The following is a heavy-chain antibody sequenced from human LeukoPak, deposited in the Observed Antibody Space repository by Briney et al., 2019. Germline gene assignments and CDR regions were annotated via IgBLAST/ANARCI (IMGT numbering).Heavy chain of an antibody. D-gene: IGHD2-15*01. V-gene: IGHV4-34*01. CDR3: ARGPWSDFDY. J-gene: IGHJ4*02. Sequence: SETLSLTCAVYGGSFSGYYWNWIRQPPGKGLEWIGEINHSGSTNYNPSLKSRVTISVDTSNNEFSLNLNSVTAADTAVYYCARGPWSDFDYWGQGTLVTVSS. CDR2: INHSGST. CDR1: GGSFSGYY.